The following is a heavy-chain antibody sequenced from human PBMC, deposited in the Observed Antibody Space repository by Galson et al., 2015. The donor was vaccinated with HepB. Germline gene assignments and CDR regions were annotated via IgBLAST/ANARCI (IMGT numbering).Heavy chain of an antibody. D-gene: IGHD3-10*01. Sequence: SVKVSCKASGYTFTSYGISWVRQAPGQGLEWMGWISAYNGNTNYAQKLQGRVTMTTDTSTSTAYMELRSLRSDDTAVYYCARDYYGSGCYDSPLDPWGQGTLVSVSS. CDR2: ISAYNGNT. CDR3: ARDYYGSGCYDSPLDP. CDR1: GYTFTSYG. V-gene: IGHV1-18*04. J-gene: IGHJ5*02.